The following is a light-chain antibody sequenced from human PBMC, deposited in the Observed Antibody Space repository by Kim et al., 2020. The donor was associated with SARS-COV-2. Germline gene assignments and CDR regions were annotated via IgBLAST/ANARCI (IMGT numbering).Light chain of an antibody. Sequence: QSALTQPASVSGSPGQSITISCTGTSSDIGNYHLVSWYQQNPGKAPKLIIYEVDKRPSGVSNRFSGSKSDNTASLTISGLQAEDEATYFCCSYVGSFTYFLFGGGTQLTVL. CDR1: SSDIGNYHL. CDR3: CSYVGSFTYFL. CDR2: EVD. V-gene: IGLV2-23*02. J-gene: IGLJ2*01.